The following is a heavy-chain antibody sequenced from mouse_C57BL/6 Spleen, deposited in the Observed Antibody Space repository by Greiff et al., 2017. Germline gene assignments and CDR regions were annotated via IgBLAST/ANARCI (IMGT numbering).Heavy chain of an antibody. J-gene: IGHJ3*01. CDR3: ARRGYDVGFAY. CDR2: INPNNGGT. V-gene: IGHV1-26*01. Sequence: EVHLQQSGPELVKPGASVKISCKASGYTFTDYYMNWVKQSHGKSLEWIGDINPNNGGTSYNQKFKGTATLTVDKSSSTAYMELRSLTSEDSAVYYCARRGYDVGFAYWGQGTLVTVSA. D-gene: IGHD2-2*01. CDR1: GYTFTDYY.